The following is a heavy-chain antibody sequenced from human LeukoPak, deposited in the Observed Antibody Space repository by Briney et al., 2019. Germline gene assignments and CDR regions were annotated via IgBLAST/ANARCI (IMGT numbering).Heavy chain of an antibody. D-gene: IGHD6-13*01. Sequence: GGSRRLSCAASGFTLSSYGMHWVRQAPGKGLEWVAVIWYDGSNKYYADSVKGRFTISRDHSKNTLYLQMNSLRAEDTAVCYCARDVLPGSSWYYFDYWGQGTLVTVSS. CDR2: IWYDGSNK. CDR3: ARDVLPGSSWYYFDY. CDR1: GFTLSSYG. V-gene: IGHV3-33*01. J-gene: IGHJ4*02.